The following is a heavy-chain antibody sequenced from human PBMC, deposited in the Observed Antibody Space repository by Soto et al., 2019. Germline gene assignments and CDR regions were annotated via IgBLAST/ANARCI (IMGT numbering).Heavy chain of an antibody. J-gene: IGHJ4*02. CDR2: ISSSSRYI. V-gene: IGHV3-21*01. Sequence: EVQLVESGGGLVKPGGSLRLSCAASGFTFSDYSMNWVRQAPGKGLDWVSSISSSSRYIYYADSVKGRFTISRDNAKNSLYLQMNSLRAEDTAVYYCARDPSGWYKGEFDYWGQGTLVTVSS. D-gene: IGHD6-19*01. CDR1: GFTFSDYS. CDR3: ARDPSGWYKGEFDY.